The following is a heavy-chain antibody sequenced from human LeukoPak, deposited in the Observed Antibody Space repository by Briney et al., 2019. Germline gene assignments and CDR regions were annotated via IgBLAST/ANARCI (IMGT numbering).Heavy chain of an antibody. V-gene: IGHV3-20*04. CDR2: INWNGGST. CDR3: ARYGWGSGSYGDY. D-gene: IGHD3-10*01. Sequence: GGSLRLSCAATGFAFDDYGMSWVRQAPGKGLEWVSGINWNGGSTGYADSVKGRFTISRDNAKNSLYLQMNSLRAEDTALYYRARYGWGSGSYGDYWGQGTLVTVSS. J-gene: IGHJ4*02. CDR1: GFAFDDYG.